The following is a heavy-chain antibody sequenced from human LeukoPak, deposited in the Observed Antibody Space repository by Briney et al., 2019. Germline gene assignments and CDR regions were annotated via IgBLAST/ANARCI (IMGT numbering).Heavy chain of an antibody. D-gene: IGHD5-12*01. V-gene: IGHV1-24*01. Sequence: ASVKVSCKVSGYTLTELSMHWVRQAPGKGLEWMGGFDPEDGETIYAQKFQGRVTMTEDTSTDTAYMELSSLRSEDTAVCYCATVQMGGYSGYDSLGAFDIWGQGTMVTVSS. CDR3: ATVQMGGYSGYDSLGAFDI. CDR1: GYTLTELS. J-gene: IGHJ3*02. CDR2: FDPEDGET.